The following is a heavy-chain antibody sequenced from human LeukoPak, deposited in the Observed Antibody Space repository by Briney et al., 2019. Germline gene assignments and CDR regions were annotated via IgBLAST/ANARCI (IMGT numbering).Heavy chain of an antibody. Sequence: SETLSLTCAVYGGSFSGYYWSWIRQPPGKGLEWIGEINHSGSTNYNPSLKSRVTISVDTSKNQFSLKLSSVTAADTAVYYCARAAYGGNSAFDYWGQGTLVTVSS. V-gene: IGHV4-34*01. D-gene: IGHD4-23*01. CDR1: GGSFSGYY. J-gene: IGHJ4*02. CDR2: INHSGST. CDR3: ARAAYGGNSAFDY.